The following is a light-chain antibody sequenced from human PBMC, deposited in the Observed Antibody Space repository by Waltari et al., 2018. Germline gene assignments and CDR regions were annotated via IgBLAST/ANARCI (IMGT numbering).Light chain of an antibody. CDR2: GNS. CDR3: QVWDISSDHHVL. CDR1: NIGTEF. V-gene: IGLV3-21*02. J-gene: IGLJ2*01. Sequence: SYALTQPPSVSVSPGQTARITRGGYNIGTEFVNCDRQKPPQAPVLVIHGNSERPAGIPERFSGSKSGTTATLTISGVEAGDEADYYCQVWDISSDHHVLFGGGTRLTVL.